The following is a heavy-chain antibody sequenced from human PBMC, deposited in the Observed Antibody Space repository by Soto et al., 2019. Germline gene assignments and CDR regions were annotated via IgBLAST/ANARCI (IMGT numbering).Heavy chain of an antibody. CDR1: GGSISSYY. D-gene: IGHD6-19*01. V-gene: IGHV4-59*01. Sequence: QVQLQESGPGLVKPSETLSLTCTVSGGSISSYYWSWIRQPPGKGLEWIGYIYYSGSTNYNPSLKSRVTISVDTSKNQFSLKLSSVTAADTAVYYCARVMFVAGTPMFDYWGQGTLVTVSS. CDR3: ARVMFVAGTPMFDY. CDR2: IYYSGST. J-gene: IGHJ4*02.